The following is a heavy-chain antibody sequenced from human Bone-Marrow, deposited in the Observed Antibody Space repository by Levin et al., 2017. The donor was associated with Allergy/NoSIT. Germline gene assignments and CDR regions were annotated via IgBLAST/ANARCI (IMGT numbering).Heavy chain of an antibody. CDR2: INHSGST. Sequence: GSLRLSCAVYGGSFSGYYWSWIRQPPGKGLEWIGEINHSGSTNYNPSLKSRVTISVDTSKNQFSLKLSSVTAADTAVYYCARGEGDVWGQGTTVTVSS. CDR3: ARGEGDV. CDR1: GGSFSGYY. J-gene: IGHJ6*02. V-gene: IGHV4-34*01.